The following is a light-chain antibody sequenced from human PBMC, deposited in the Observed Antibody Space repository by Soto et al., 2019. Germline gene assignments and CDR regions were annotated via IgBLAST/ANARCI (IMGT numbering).Light chain of an antibody. J-gene: IGKJ1*01. CDR2: DTS. V-gene: IGKV3-11*01. Sequence: EIVVTQSPATLSLSPGERATLSCRASHSINNYLAWYQQKPGQAPRLLIYDTSNRATGLPARFSGSGSGTDFTRTISSLEPEDFAVYYCKQRQNWPWTFGQGTKVEIK. CDR1: HSINNY. CDR3: KQRQNWPWT.